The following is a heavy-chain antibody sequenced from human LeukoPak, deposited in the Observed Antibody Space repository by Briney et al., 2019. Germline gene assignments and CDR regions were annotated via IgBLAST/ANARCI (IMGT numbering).Heavy chain of an antibody. V-gene: IGHV3-23*01. CDR1: GFTFSSYA. Sequence: GGSLRLSCAASGFTFSSYAMSWVRQAPGKGLEWVSAISGSGGSTYYADSVKGRFTISRDNSKNTLYLQMNSLRAEDTAVYYCAKKLSTTVVTRGSYFDYWGQGTLVTVSS. CDR3: AKKLSTTVVTRGSYFDY. J-gene: IGHJ4*02. D-gene: IGHD4-23*01. CDR2: ISGSGGST.